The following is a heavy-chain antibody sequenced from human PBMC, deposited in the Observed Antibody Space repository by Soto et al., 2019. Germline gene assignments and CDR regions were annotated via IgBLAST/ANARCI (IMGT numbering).Heavy chain of an antibody. V-gene: IGHV5-51*01. CDR1: GYSFINYW. CDR3: ARLQWGVYNSGWSLDF. Sequence: GESLKISCKGSGYSFINYWIAWVRQTPGKGLEWMGTMYPRDSDTRYSPSFQGQVTFSADKSITTAYLQWSSVKASDTAMYFCARLQWGVYNSGWSLDFWGQGTLVTVSS. J-gene: IGHJ1*01. D-gene: IGHD6-19*01. CDR2: MYPRDSDT.